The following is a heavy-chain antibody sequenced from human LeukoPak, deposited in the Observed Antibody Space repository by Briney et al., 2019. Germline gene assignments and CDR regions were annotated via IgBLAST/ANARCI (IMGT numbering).Heavy chain of an antibody. J-gene: IGHJ4*02. CDR1: GYSFTSYW. CDR3: ARLNAPGRWLQPNFDY. CDR2: IYPGDSDT. D-gene: IGHD5-24*01. V-gene: IGHV5-51*01. Sequence: MTGESLKISCKGSGYSFTSYWIGWVRQMPGKGLEWMGIIYPGDSDTRYSPSFQGQVTISADKSISTAYLQWSSLKASDTAMYYCARLNAPGRWLQPNFDYWGQGTLVTVSS.